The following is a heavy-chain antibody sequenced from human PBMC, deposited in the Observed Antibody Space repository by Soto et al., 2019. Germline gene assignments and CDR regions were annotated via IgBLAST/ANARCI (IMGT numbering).Heavy chain of an antibody. CDR3: ARSGSEVDY. D-gene: IGHD3-10*01. CDR1: GFTFSHYW. Sequence: EVQLVESGGDLVQPGGSLRLSCAVSGFTFSHYWMTWVRQAPGKGLEWAANIKEDGSQKNYVDSVKGRFTVSRDNAKNSLYLQMNSLRAEDTAVYYCARSGSEVDYWGQGTLVIVSS. J-gene: IGHJ4*02. V-gene: IGHV3-7*01. CDR2: IKEDGSQK.